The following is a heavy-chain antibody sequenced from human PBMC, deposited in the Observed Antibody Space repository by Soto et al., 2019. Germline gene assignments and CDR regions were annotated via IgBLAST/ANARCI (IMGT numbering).Heavy chain of an antibody. Sequence: AETXSVTWCFSGFSIESSYVFSCIRQPPGKGLEWIGLISHSGRAISHPSFASRATISLDTTNNAFSLTIKSVTAADTAVYYCARGRSFRLVGVHLDSWGQGTLVTVSS. CDR1: GFSIESSYV. CDR3: ARGRSFRLVGVHLDS. CDR2: ISHSGRA. V-gene: IGHV4-38-2*02. J-gene: IGHJ4*02. D-gene: IGHD3-16*02.